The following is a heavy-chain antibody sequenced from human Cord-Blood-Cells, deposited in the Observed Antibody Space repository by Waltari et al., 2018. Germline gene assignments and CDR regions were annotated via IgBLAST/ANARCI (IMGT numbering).Heavy chain of an antibody. D-gene: IGHD2-15*01. V-gene: IGHV1-69*01. CDR1: GGPFSSYP. Sequence: QVQLVQSGAEVKKPGSSVKVSCKASGGPFSSYPISWVRQAPGQGLAWMGGIIPIFGTANYAQKFQGRVTITADESTSTAYMELSSLRSEDTAVYYCARGASAEGGNDAFDIWGQGTMVTVSS. CDR2: IIPIFGTA. J-gene: IGHJ3*02. CDR3: ARGASAEGGNDAFDI.